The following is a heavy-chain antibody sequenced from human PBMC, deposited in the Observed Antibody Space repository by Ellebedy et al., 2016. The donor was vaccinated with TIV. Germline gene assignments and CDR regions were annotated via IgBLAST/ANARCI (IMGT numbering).Heavy chain of an antibody. CDR3: ARDERGQWLVRGGLEY. J-gene: IGHJ4*02. CDR1: GYTFTSYG. D-gene: IGHD6-19*01. Sequence: AALVKVSCKASGYTFTSYGISWVRQAPGQGLEWMAWISGYNGNRKYAKKFQDRVTMTLATSTNTAHMEVRKLRFDDTAVYYCARDERGQWLVRGGLEYWGQGTLVTVSS. CDR2: ISGYNGNR. V-gene: IGHV1-18*01.